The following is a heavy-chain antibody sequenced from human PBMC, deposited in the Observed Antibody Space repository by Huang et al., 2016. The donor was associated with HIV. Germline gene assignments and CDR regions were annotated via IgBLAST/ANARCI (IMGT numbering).Heavy chain of an antibody. V-gene: IGHV4-59*02. CDR3: VRDQGRLAVGGIDNWFDP. CDR1: GDSVSSHY. Sequence: QVRLQESGPGLVKPSKTLSLSCTVSGDSVSSHYWGWIRHPPGKGLEWIGTVYDSGTTKYNPRLKSRITISVDTSKNGFSLNITSVSAADTAMYFCVRDQGRLAVGGIDNWFDPWGQGALVTVSS. J-gene: IGHJ5*02. CDR2: VYDSGTT. D-gene: IGHD6-19*01.